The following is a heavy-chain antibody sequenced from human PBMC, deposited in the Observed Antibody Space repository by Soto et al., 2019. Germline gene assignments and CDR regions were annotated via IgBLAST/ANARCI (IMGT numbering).Heavy chain of an antibody. D-gene: IGHD5-18*01. CDR2: IYYSGST. V-gene: IGHV4-39*01. J-gene: IGHJ6*03. CDR1: GGSSSSSSYY. CDR3: ARLPMDTAMVAYYMDV. Sequence: QLQLQESGPGLGKPSETLSLTCTVSGGSSSSSSYYWGWISQPPGKGLEWIGSIYYSGSTYYNPSLKSRVTISVDTSKNQFSLKLSSVTAADTAVYYCARLPMDTAMVAYYMDVWGKGTTVTVSS.